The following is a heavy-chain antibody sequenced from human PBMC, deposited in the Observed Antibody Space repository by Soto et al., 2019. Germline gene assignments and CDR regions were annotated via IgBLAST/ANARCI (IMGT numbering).Heavy chain of an antibody. D-gene: IGHD3-22*01. CDR3: AHRGYYDSSGLPEFDY. J-gene: IGHJ4*02. Sequence: QITLKESGPPLVKPTQTLTLTCTFSGFSLSTSGVGVGWIRQPPGKALEWLALIYWDDDKRYSPSLKSRLTITKDTSKNQVVLTMTNMDPVDTATYYCAHRGYYDSSGLPEFDYWGQGTLVTVSS. CDR1: GFSLSTSGVG. CDR2: IYWDDDK. V-gene: IGHV2-5*02.